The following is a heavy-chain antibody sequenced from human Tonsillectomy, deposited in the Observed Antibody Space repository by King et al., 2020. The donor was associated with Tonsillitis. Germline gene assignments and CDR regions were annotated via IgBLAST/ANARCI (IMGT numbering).Heavy chain of an antibody. CDR3: AGGGGEEGIPDAFGI. D-gene: IGHD2-21*01. CDR2: IYPGDSDT. J-gene: IGHJ3*02. CDR1: GYSFTIYW. Sequence: VQLVESGAEVKKPGESLKISCEGSGYSFTIYWIGWVRQMPGKGLEWMGIIYPGDSDTRYSPSFQGQVTISADKSNNTAYLQWSSLKASDTAIYYCAGGGGEEGIPDAFGIWGQGTTLTVPS. V-gene: IGHV5-51*03.